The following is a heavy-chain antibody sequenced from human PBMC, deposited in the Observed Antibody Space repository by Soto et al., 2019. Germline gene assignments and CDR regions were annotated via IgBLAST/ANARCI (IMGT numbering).Heavy chain of an antibody. J-gene: IGHJ4*02. Sequence: QVQLVQSEAEVKKPGSSVRVSCKASGDTFTFYSINWVRQAPGLGLEWMGRINPILSMSNYAQRFQGRVTMTADKSTSTAYMELSSLRSEDTAMYYCASSYGSGYRAFDYWGQGALVTVSS. CDR1: GDTFTFYS. CDR3: ASSYGSGYRAFDY. V-gene: IGHV1-69*02. CDR2: INPILSMS. D-gene: IGHD3-10*01.